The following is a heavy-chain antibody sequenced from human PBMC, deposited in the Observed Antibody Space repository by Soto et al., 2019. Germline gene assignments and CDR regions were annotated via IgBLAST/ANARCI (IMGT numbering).Heavy chain of an antibody. J-gene: IGHJ4*02. V-gene: IGHV3-23*01. CDR1: GFTFSSYA. D-gene: IGHD2-2*01. Sequence: AGGSLRLSCGASGFTFSSYAMSWVRQAPGKGLEWVSAISGSGGSTYYADSVKGRFTISRDNSKNTLYLQMNSLRAEDTAVYYCAKDSPPYCSSTSCPGPYYFDYWGQGTLVTVSS. CDR2: ISGSGGST. CDR3: AKDSPPYCSSTSCPGPYYFDY.